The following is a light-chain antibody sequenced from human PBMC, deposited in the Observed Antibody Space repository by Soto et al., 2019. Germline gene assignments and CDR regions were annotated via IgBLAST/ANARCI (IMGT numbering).Light chain of an antibody. CDR1: HSVRSSY. CDR2: GAS. V-gene: IGKV3-20*01. Sequence: ENVLTQSPGTLSLSPGERATLSCRASHSVRSSYLAWYQQKHGQAPRLLIYGASSRATGIPGRFSGSGSGSETDFTLTISRLEPEDFAVYYCHQYGNSPETFGQGTRVEIK. CDR3: HQYGNSPET. J-gene: IGKJ1*01.